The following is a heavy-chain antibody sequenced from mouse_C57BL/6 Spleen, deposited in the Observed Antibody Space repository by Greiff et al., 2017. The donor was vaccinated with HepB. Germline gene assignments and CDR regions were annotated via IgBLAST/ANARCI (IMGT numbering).Heavy chain of an antibody. Sequence: QVQLQQPGAELVKPGASVKLSCKASGYTFTSYWMHWVKQRPGQGLEWIGMIHPNSGSTNYNEKFKSKATLTVDKSSSTAYMQLSSLTSEDSAVYYCARRGYYYGSSYGAMDYWGQGTSVTVSS. CDR2: IHPNSGST. CDR1: GYTFTSYW. V-gene: IGHV1-64*01. J-gene: IGHJ4*01. CDR3: ARRGYYYGSSYGAMDY. D-gene: IGHD1-1*01.